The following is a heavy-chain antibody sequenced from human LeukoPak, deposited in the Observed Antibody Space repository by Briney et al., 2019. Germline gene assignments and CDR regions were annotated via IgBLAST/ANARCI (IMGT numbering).Heavy chain of an antibody. J-gene: IGHJ3*02. Sequence: GGSLRLSCAASGFTFSSYGMHWVRQAPGKGLEWVAFIRYDGSNKYYADSVKGRFTISRDNSKNTLYLQMNSLRAEDTAVYYCAKEGIGGYDLGSAFDIWGQGTMVTVSS. CDR3: AKEGIGGYDLGSAFDI. V-gene: IGHV3-30*02. CDR1: GFTFSSYG. D-gene: IGHD5-12*01. CDR2: IRYDGSNK.